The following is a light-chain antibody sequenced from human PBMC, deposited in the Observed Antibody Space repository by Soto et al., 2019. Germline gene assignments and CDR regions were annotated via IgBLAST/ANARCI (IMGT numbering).Light chain of an antibody. J-gene: IGKJ2*01. CDR2: GTS. Sequence: EIVMTQSPDTLSVSPGERATLSCRASQNVGRNVAWYQQRPGQAPRLLIHGTSTRAADIPARFSGSVSGTEFKLTIKSLQPEDFVIYYCQQYNNWPPMSTFGQGTKLDMK. CDR1: QNVGRN. V-gene: IGKV3-15*01. CDR3: QQYNNWPPMST.